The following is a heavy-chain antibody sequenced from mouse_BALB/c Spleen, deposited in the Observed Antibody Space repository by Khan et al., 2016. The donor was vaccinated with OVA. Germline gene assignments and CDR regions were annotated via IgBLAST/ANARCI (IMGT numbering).Heavy chain of an antibody. V-gene: IGHV2-2*02. J-gene: IGHJ3*01. CDR1: GFSLSNYG. D-gene: IGHD2-13*01. CDR2: IWSGGST. Sequence: QVQLKQSGPGLVQPSQSLSITCTVPGFSLSNYGVHWVRQSPGKGLEWLGVIWSGGSTDFNAAFISRMNISKDNSKSQVFFKMNSLQTNDSAIYYCARGGLPFAFWGQGTLVTVSA. CDR3: ARGGLPFAF.